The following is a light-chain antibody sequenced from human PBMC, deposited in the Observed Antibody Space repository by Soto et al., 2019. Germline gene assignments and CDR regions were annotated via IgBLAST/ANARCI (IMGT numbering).Light chain of an antibody. J-gene: IGLJ3*02. V-gene: IGLV8-61*01. CDR2: NTN. CDR3: VLFVGGVTWV. CDR1: SGSVSSTSY. Sequence: QAVVTQEPSLSVSPGGAVTLTCGMSSGSVSSTSYASWYQQQTPGQAPLTLIYNTNPRSSGVPDRFSGSISGNKASLTITGAQADDEGDYYCVLFVGGVTWVFGGGTQLTVL.